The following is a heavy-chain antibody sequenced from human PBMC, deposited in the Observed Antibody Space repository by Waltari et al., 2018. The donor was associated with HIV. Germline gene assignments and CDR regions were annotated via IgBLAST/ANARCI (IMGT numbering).Heavy chain of an antibody. CDR3: ARGDLRSRTRGYYYYGMDV. V-gene: IGHV1-69*01. J-gene: IGHJ6*02. Sequence: QVQLVQSGAEVKKPGSSVKVSCKASGGTFSSYAISWVRQAPGQGLEWMGGIIPIFGTANYAQKFQGRVTITADESTSTAYMELSSLRSEDTAVYYCARGDLRSRTRGYYYYGMDVWGQGTTVTVSS. CDR1: GGTFSSYA. D-gene: IGHD3-10*01. CDR2: IIPIFGTA.